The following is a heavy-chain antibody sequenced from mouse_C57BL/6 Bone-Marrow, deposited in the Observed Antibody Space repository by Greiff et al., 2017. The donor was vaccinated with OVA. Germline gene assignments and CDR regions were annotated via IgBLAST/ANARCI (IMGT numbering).Heavy chain of an antibody. CDR1: GYTFTSYW. J-gene: IGHJ2*01. CDR2: IHPNSGST. Sequence: QVQLQQPGAELVKPGASVKLSCKASGYTFTSYWMHWVKQRPGQGLEWIGMIHPNSGSTNDNEKFKSKATLTVDKSSSTAYMQLSSLTSEDSAVYYCARGGTTVAYFDYWGQGTTLTVSS. CDR3: ARGGTTVAYFDY. D-gene: IGHD1-1*01. V-gene: IGHV1-64*01.